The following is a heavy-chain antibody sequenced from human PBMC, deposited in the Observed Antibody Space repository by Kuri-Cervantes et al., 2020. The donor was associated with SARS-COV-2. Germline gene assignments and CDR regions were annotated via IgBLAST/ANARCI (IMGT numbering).Heavy chain of an antibody. CDR1: GYSISSDYY. D-gene: IGHD6-6*01. V-gene: IGHV4-38-2*01. CDR3: ARATSLVPTFDI. Sequence: GSLRLSCAVSGYSISSDYYWGWIRQPPGKGLEWIGTIYHSGSTYYNPSLKSRLTISVDTSKNQFSLKLNSVTAAGTAMYYCARATSLVPTFDIWGQGTTVTVSS. J-gene: IGHJ3*02. CDR2: IYHSGST.